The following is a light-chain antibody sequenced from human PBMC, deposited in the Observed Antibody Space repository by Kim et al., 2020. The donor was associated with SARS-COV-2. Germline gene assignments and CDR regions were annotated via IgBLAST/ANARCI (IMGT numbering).Light chain of an antibody. CDR1: STDVGGYNS. Sequence: SITTPCAGTSTDVGGYNSVSWYQQHPGKAPKLMIYDVSNRPSGVSNRFSGSKSDNTASLTISGLQAEDEADYFCSSYTGTTTSVLFGGGTKVTVL. CDR2: DVS. V-gene: IGLV2-14*03. J-gene: IGLJ2*01. CDR3: SSYTGTTTSVL.